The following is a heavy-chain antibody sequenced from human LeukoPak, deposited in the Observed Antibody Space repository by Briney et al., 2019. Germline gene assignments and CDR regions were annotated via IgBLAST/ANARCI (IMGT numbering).Heavy chain of an antibody. CDR2: IYHSGST. CDR1: GGSVSSGLYY. D-gene: IGHD3-10*01. CDR3: ARSPRGEENAFDI. J-gene: IGHJ3*02. Sequence: PSETLSLTCTVSGGSVSSGLYYWSWIRQHPGKGLEWIGYIYHSGSTYYNPSLKSRVTISVDTSKNQFSLKLSSVTAADTAVYCCARSPRGEENAFDIWGQGTMVTVSS. V-gene: IGHV4-31*03.